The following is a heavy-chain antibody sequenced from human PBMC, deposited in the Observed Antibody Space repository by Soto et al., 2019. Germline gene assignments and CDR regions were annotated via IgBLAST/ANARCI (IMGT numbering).Heavy chain of an antibody. CDR3: ARSPPGRYWYFDL. V-gene: IGHV1-2*04. Sequence: QVQLVQSGAEVKKPGTSVKVSCKASGYTFTGYYMHWVRQALGQGLEWMGWINPNSGGTNYAQKFQGWVTMTRDTSISTAYMELSRLRSDDTAVFYCARSPPGRYWYFDLWGRGTLVTVSS. J-gene: IGHJ2*01. D-gene: IGHD2-2*01. CDR2: INPNSGGT. CDR1: GYTFTGYY.